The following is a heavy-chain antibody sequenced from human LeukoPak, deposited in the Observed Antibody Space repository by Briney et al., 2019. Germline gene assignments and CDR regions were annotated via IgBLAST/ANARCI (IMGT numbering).Heavy chain of an antibody. CDR3: ARSNQADDY. CDR1: GFTFSSYY. J-gene: IGHJ4*02. Sequence: PGGSLRLSCAASGFTFSSYYMSWVRQAPGKGLVWVARINPGGSSITYADSVKGRFTISRDNAKNTLYLQMDSLRAEDTGVYYCARSNQADDYWGQGTLVTVSS. D-gene: IGHD1-14*01. V-gene: IGHV3-74*01. CDR2: INPGGSSI.